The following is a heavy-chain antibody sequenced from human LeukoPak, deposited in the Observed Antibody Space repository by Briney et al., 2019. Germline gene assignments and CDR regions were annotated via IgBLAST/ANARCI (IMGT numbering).Heavy chain of an antibody. V-gene: IGHV3-21*01. CDR1: GFTFNTYT. D-gene: IGHD7-27*01. CDR3: AAESAGVLSG. Sequence: GGSLRLSCAASGFTFNTYTMNWVRQAPGKGLEWVSSITASSTAIYYADSVKGRFTISRDNAKNSLYLQMNSLRAEDTAVYYCAAESAGVLSGWGQGTLVTVSS. J-gene: IGHJ4*02. CDR2: ITASSTAI.